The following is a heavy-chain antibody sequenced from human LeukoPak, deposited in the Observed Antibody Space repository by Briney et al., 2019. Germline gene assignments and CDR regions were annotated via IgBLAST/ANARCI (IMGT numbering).Heavy chain of an antibody. D-gene: IGHD2-2*01. Sequence: PGGSLRLSCEASGFTFSSYAMSWVRQAPGKGLEWVSAISGSGDGTYYADSVKGRFTVSRDNSKNTVYLQMNSLRAEDTAVYCCAKGSRVLPVAYCDFWGQGTLVIVSS. V-gene: IGHV3-23*01. CDR3: AKGSRVLPVAYCDF. J-gene: IGHJ4*02. CDR1: GFTFSSYA. CDR2: ISGSGDGT.